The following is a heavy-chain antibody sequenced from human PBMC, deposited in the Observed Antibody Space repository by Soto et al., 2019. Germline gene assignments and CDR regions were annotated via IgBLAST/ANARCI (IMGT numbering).Heavy chain of an antibody. CDR2: IYYSGST. D-gene: IGHD2-21*02. Sequence: QVQLQESGPGLVKPSETLSLTCTVSGGSISSYYWSWIRQHPGKGLEWIGYIYYSGSTNYNPSLKSRVSISVDTSKNQFSLKLCSVTVADTAVYYWASMTFDDYVDYWGQGTLVTVSS. CDR1: GGSISSYY. J-gene: IGHJ4*02. CDR3: ASMTFDDYVDY. V-gene: IGHV4-59*01.